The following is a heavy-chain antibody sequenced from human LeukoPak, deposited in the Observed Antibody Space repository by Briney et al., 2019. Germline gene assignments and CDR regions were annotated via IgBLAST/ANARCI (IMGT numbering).Heavy chain of an antibody. CDR2: IKQDGSEK. D-gene: IGHD3-22*01. CDR1: GFTFSSYW. V-gene: IGHV3-7*01. J-gene: IGHJ4*02. CDR3: ARDPLPYYYDSSGYPL. Sequence: PGGSLRLSCAASGFTFSSYWMSWVRQAPGKGLEWVANIKQDGSEKYYVDSVKGRFTISRDNAKNSLYLQMNSLRAEDTAVYYCARDPLPYYYDSSGYPLWGQGTLVTVSS.